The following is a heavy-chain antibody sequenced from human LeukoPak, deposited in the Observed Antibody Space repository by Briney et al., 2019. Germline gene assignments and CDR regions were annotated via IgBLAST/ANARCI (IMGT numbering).Heavy chain of an antibody. Sequence: QPGGSLRLSCAASGFMLSSYDMHWVRQVTGKGLEWVSAIDSAGDTYYADSVKGRFTISRDNSKNTLYLQMNSLRAEDTAVYSCAKDRSCTGSSCNVGSWGQGTMVTVSS. CDR3: AKDRSCTGSSCNVGS. CDR1: GFMLSSYD. D-gene: IGHD2-2*01. J-gene: IGHJ3*01. CDR2: IDSAGDT. V-gene: IGHV3-13*04.